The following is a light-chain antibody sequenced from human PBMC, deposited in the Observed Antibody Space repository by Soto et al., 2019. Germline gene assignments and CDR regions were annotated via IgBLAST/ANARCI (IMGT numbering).Light chain of an antibody. CDR3: QQYGTSPRT. CDR2: AAS. CDR1: QSVRNNY. Sequence: EIVLTQSPGTLSLSPGERATPSCRASQSVRNNYLAWYQQRPGQAPRLLIYAASSSATGIPDRFSGSGSGTDFTLTISRLEPEDFAVYYCQQYGTSPRTFGQGTK. J-gene: IGKJ1*01. V-gene: IGKV3-20*01.